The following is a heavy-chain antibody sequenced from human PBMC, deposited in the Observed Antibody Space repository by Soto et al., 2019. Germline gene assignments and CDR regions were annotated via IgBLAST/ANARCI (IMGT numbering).Heavy chain of an antibody. J-gene: IGHJ6*02. Sequence: QVQLVQSGAEVKKPGSSLKVSCKASGGTFTNYAFSWVRQAPGQGPERMGGIIPIFGTPDYAQKFQGRVIITADESTRTVSMELNSLRSDDTAVYYCARERSVGYCITTTCPKPFYYYAMDVWGQGTTVTVSS. CDR3: ARERSVGYCITTTCPKPFYYYAMDV. D-gene: IGHD2-2*01. CDR2: IIPIFGTP. V-gene: IGHV1-69*12. CDR1: GGTFTNYA.